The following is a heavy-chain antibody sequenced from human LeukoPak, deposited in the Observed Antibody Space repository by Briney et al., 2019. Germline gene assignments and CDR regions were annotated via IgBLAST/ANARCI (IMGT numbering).Heavy chain of an antibody. J-gene: IGHJ1*01. CDR1: GGSIRHYY. V-gene: IGHV4-59*08. CDR3: ARVAAGIGFFQH. CDR2: IFYSGIT. D-gene: IGHD6-13*01. Sequence: SSETLSLTCTVSGGSIRHYYWSWVRRPPGKGLEWIGYIFYSGITNYNPSLKSRVTISVDTSKNQLSLKLSSVTAADTVVYYCARVAAGIGFFQHWGQGTLVTVSS.